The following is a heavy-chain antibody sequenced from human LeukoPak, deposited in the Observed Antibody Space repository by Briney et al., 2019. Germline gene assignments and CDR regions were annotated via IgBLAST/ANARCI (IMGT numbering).Heavy chain of an antibody. Sequence: ASVKVSCKASGYTFTSYGISWVRQAPGQGLEWMGWISAYNGNTNYAQKLQGRVTMTTDTSTSTVYMELSSLRSEDTAVYYCARGKLGGSYHDYWGQGTLVTVSS. V-gene: IGHV1-18*01. CDR2: ISAYNGNT. CDR3: ARGKLGGSYHDY. CDR1: GYTFTSYG. J-gene: IGHJ4*02. D-gene: IGHD1-26*01.